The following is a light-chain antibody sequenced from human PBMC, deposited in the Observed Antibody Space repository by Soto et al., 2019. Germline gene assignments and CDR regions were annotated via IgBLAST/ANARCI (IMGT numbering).Light chain of an antibody. CDR1: SSDVGRYNL. J-gene: IGLJ1*01. CDR2: EGS. CDR3: CSYAGSSTYV. Sequence: QSALTQPASVSGSPGQSINITCTGTSSDVGRYNLVSWYQQDQGKPPKLMIYEGSKRPSGVSNRFSGSKSGNTASLTISGLQAEDEADYYCCSYAGSSTYVFGTGTKLTVL. V-gene: IGLV2-23*01.